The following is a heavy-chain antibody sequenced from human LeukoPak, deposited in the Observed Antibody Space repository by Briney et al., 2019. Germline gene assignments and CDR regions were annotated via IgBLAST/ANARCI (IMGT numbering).Heavy chain of an antibody. J-gene: IGHJ6*02. CDR2: IYYSGST. CDR3: ARHWGQNSYYYGSGSYYYGMDV. V-gene: IGHV4-59*08. D-gene: IGHD3-10*01. Sequence: PSETLSLTCTVSGGSIIPYFWNWFRQPPGKGLEWIGYIYYSGSTNYNPSLKSRVTISVDTSKNQFSLKLSSVTAADTAVYYCARHWGQNSYYYGSGSYYYGMDVWGQGTTVTVSS. CDR1: GGSIIPYF.